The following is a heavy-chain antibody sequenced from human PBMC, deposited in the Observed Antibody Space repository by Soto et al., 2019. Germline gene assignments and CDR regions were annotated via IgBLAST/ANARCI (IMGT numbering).Heavy chain of an antibody. CDR3: ARRSEGMATSLFYYYYGMDV. Sequence: PGESLKISCKGSGYSFTSYWIGWVRQMPGKGLEWMGIIYPGDSDTRYSPSFQGQVTISADKSISTAYLQWSSLKASDTAMYYCARRSEGMATSLFYYYYGMDVWGQGTTVTVSS. J-gene: IGHJ6*02. V-gene: IGHV5-51*01. D-gene: IGHD5-12*01. CDR2: IYPGDSDT. CDR1: GYSFTSYW.